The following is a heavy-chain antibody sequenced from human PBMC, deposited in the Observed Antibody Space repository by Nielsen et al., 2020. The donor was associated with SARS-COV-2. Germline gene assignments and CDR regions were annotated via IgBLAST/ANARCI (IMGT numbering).Heavy chain of an antibody. CDR2: IYYSGST. Sequence: SATLSLTCTVSVGSISSGGYYWSWIRQHPGKGLEWIGYIYYSGSTYYNPSLKSRVTISVDTSKNQFSLKLSSVTAADTAVYYCARAPITMIVVVNAFDIWGQGTMVTVSS. CDR3: ARAPITMIVVVNAFDI. J-gene: IGHJ3*02. D-gene: IGHD3-22*01. V-gene: IGHV4-31*03. CDR1: VGSISSGGYY.